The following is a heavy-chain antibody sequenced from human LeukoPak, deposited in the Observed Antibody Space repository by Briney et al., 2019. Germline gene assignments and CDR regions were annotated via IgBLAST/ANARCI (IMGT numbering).Heavy chain of an antibody. D-gene: IGHD4-17*01. CDR1: GYTFTGYY. J-gene: IGHJ6*03. Sequence: ASVKVSCKASGYTFTGYYMHWVRQAPGQGLEWMGWINPNSGGTNYAQKFQGRVTMTRDTSISTAYMELSRLRSDDTAVYYCARASYGDYYYYYYMDVWGKGTTVTVSS. V-gene: IGHV1-2*02. CDR3: ARASYGDYYYYYYMDV. CDR2: INPNSGGT.